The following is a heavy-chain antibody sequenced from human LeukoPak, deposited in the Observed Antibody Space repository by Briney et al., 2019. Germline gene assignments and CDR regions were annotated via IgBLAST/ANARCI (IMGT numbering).Heavy chain of an antibody. V-gene: IGHV3-33*01. J-gene: IGHJ4*01. D-gene: IGHD4-11*01. CDR3: ARDAQRGFDYSNSLKY. CDR1: GFIFSHHG. CDR2: IWSDGTNR. Sequence: GGSLRLSCSASGFIFSHHGMHWVRQAPGKGPEWVAVIWSDGTNRFYAGSVKGRFTISRDNSQNSVFLQMNSLRVEDTAMYYCARDAQRGFDYSNSLKYWGHGTLVTVSS.